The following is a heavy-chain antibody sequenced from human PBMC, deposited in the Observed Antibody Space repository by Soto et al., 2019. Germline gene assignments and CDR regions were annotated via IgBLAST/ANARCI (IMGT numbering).Heavy chain of an antibody. D-gene: IGHD6-19*01. J-gene: IGHJ4*02. CDR1: GFSLSNAGMG. Sequence: QVTLKESGPVLVKPTETLTLTCPVSGFSLSNAGMGVSWIRQPPGKALEWLAHIFSNDEKSYSTSLRSRLTISKDTSKSHVVRTMTNMEAVDTATYYCARIRGSGWTWEFDYWGQGTLVTVSS. CDR3: ARIRGSGWTWEFDY. CDR2: IFSNDEK. V-gene: IGHV2-26*01.